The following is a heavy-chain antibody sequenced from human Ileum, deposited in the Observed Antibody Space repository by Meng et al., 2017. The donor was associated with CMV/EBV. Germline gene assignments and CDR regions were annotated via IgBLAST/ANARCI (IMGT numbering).Heavy chain of an antibody. D-gene: IGHD3-10*01. Sequence: QFELRESGPRLVQPSETLSLACTVTGGSLTSYYWPWIRQPAGKGLEGIGRIHPTGTTDDNPSLRSRVSMSLDKSKNQFSLKLTSVTAADTAVYYCARAAARGVPVDLWGQGTLVTVSS. CDR1: GGSLTSYY. J-gene: IGHJ5*02. CDR2: IHPTGTT. CDR3: ARAAARGVPVDL. V-gene: IGHV4-4*07.